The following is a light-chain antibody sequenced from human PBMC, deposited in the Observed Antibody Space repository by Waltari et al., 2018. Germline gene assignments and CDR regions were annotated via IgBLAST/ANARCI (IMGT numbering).Light chain of an antibody. J-gene: IGKJ4*01. V-gene: IGKV1-5*01. CDR1: QSISSW. CDR2: DVS. CDR3: QQYDKSPLT. Sequence: DIQMTQSPSTLSASVGDRVTISCRVSQSISSWLAWYQQKPGKAPKLLIYDVSTLESGVPSRFSGSGSGTEFTLTISSLQPDDFATYYCQQYDKSPLTFGGGTKVEIK.